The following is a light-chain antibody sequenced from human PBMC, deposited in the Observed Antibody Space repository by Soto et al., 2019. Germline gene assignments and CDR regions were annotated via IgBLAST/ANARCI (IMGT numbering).Light chain of an antibody. CDR2: DVS. Sequence: QSALTETRSVTGSPGESVTFSCTGTSSDIGNYNYVSWYQQYPGKAPKLIIYDVSKRPSGIPDRFFGSKFGNTASLTISGLQAEDEADYYCCSYAGSFIFVFGTGTKVTVL. J-gene: IGLJ1*01. V-gene: IGLV2-11*01. CDR1: SSDIGNYNY. CDR3: CSYAGSFIFV.